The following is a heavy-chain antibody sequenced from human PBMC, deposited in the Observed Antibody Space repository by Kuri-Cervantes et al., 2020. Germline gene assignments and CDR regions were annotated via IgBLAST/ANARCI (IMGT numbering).Heavy chain of an antibody. V-gene: IGHV4-34*01. CDR1: GGSFSGYY. J-gene: IGHJ5*02. CDR2: INHSGST. D-gene: IGHD1-26*01. Sequence: WGTLRLSCAVYGGSFSGYYWSWFRQPPGKGLEWIGEINHSGSTNYNPSHKSRVTISVDKSKNQFSLKLSSVTAADTAVYYCASFSLIVGASGSSYWFDPWGQGTLVTVSS. CDR3: ASFSLIVGASGSSYWFDP.